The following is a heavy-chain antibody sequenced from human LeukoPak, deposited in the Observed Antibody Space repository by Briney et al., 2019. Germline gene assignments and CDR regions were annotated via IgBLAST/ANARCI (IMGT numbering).Heavy chain of an antibody. D-gene: IGHD3-16*01. CDR1: GGSISSYY. J-gene: IGHJ3*02. Sequence: KSSETLSLTCTVSGGSISSYYWSWIRQPPGKGLEWIGYIYYSGSTNYNPSLKSRVTISVDTSKNQFSLKLSSVTAADTAVYYCARETSLGTLPDAFDIWGQGTMVTVSS. CDR2: IYYSGST. CDR3: ARETSLGTLPDAFDI. V-gene: IGHV4-59*01.